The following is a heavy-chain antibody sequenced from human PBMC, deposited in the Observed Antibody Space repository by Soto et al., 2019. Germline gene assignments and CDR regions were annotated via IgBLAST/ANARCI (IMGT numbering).Heavy chain of an antibody. Sequence: SETLSLTCTVSGGSVSSSGYYWGWIRQPPGKGLEWIGSIYYSGIGYSNPSLKSRVTISVDTSKNQFSLRLRSVTAADTAMYYCARHQDSYYKDHFDYWGQGALVTVSS. V-gene: IGHV4-39*01. CDR3: ARHQDSYYKDHFDY. CDR1: GGSVSSSGYY. D-gene: IGHD3-10*01. CDR2: IYYSGIG. J-gene: IGHJ4*02.